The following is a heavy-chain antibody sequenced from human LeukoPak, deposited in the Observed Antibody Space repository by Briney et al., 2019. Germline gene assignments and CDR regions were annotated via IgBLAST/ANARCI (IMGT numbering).Heavy chain of an antibody. CDR1: GFTFSRYW. D-gene: IGHD3-22*01. CDR3: ARAPSEVGGYYPEYFRH. CDR2: IKSDGKT. J-gene: IGHJ1*01. V-gene: IGHV3-74*01. Sequence: GGSLRLSCEAPGFTFSRYWMHWVRQAPGKGLVWVSRIKSDGKTNYADSVKGRFTISRDNAKNTVSLQMDSLRAEDTGVYYCARAPSEVGGYYPEYFRHWGQGTLVTVSS.